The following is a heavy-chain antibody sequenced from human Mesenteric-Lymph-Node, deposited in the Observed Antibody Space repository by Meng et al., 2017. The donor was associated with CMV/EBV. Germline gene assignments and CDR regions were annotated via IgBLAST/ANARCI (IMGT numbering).Heavy chain of an antibody. CDR1: GFPFSTYA. CDR2: ISGSGGST. D-gene: IGHD6-13*01. J-gene: IGHJ6*02. Sequence: ESLSLSCAASGFPFSTYAMNWVRQAPGKGLEWVSDISGSGGSTYHADSVKGRFTISRDNSKNTLYLQVNSLRAEDTAVYYCARGGQLVRVLDAMDVWGQGTTVTVSS. V-gene: IGHV3-23*01. CDR3: ARGGQLVRVLDAMDV.